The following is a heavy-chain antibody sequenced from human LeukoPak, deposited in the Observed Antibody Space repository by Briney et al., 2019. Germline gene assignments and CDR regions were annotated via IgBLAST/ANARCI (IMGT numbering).Heavy chain of an antibody. J-gene: IGHJ3*02. CDR1: GYTFTNYD. CDR2: MNPNSANT. CDR3: ARATVVAGYCTTTRCYKPFDI. D-gene: IGHD2-2*02. Sequence: ASVKVSCKASGYTFTNYDINWVRQATGQGLEWMGWMNPNSANTGYSQKFQGRVTFTRDTSISTAYMELSSLRSEDTAVYFCARATVVAGYCTTTRCYKPFDIWGQGIMVTVSS. V-gene: IGHV1-8*03.